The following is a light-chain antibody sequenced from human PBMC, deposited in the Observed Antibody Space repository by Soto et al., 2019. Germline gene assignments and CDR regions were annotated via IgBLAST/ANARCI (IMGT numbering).Light chain of an antibody. Sequence: QSALTQPASVSGSPGQSITISCTGTGSDVGGYNFVSWYQQHPGKAPKLMIYEDSNRPSGVSNRFSGSKSGNTASLTISGLQAEDEADYYCSSYINSSTLVFGGGTKVTVL. J-gene: IGLJ3*02. V-gene: IGLV2-14*01. CDR1: GSDVGGYNF. CDR2: EDS. CDR3: SSYINSSTLV.